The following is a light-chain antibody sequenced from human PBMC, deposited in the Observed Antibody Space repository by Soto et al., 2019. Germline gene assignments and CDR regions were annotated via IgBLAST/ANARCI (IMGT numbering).Light chain of an antibody. CDR3: TSWTTSTTMI. J-gene: IGLJ2*01. CDR2: DVN. V-gene: IGLV2-14*03. Sequence: SSLTQPASLSGSPGQSITISRPGTSSYIGAYNYVSWYQQHPGKAPKLMIYDVNIRPSGVSNRFSGSKSGNTASLTISGLQAEDEADYYCTSWTTSTTMIFGGGTKVTVL. CDR1: SSYIGAYNY.